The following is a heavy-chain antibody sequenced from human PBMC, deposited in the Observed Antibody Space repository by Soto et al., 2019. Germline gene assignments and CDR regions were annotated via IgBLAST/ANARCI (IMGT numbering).Heavy chain of an antibody. CDR2: FNPGSGRT. J-gene: IGHJ4*01. V-gene: IGHV1-2*02. CDR3: ARDNGKGGHIPYDY. D-gene: IGHD3-16*01. CDR1: GFIFSDHC. Sequence: ASVKVSCKASGFIFSDHCIHWVRQAPVQRPEWLGWFNPGSGRTNFAQKFRGRVTLTGDTSNTTVYMELTSLTSDDTAVYTCARDNGKGGHIPYDYWGQ.